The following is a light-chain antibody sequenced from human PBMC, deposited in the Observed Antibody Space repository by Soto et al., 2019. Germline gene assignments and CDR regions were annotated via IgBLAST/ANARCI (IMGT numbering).Light chain of an antibody. CDR1: ENIFKF. Sequence: DILLIQSPATLSASVGDRITITCRASENIFKFLAWYQQRSGSAPNLLIYAASDLERGVPSRFSGSGSGTEVTPTIDNLHPNDSATYFCQHYHSQSITFGGGTQVDVK. CDR2: AAS. J-gene: IGKJ4*01. V-gene: IGKV1-5*01. CDR3: QHYHSQSIT.